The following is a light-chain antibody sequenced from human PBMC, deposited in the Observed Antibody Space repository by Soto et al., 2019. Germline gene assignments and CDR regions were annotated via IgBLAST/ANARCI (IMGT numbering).Light chain of an antibody. J-gene: IGLJ1*01. V-gene: IGLV2-14*01. Sequence: QSALAHPASVSGSPGQSITISCTGITSDVGGYNYVSWYQQHPGKVPKLLIHEVSNRPSGVSNRFSGSKSGNTASLTISGLQAEDEADYYCLSKTSSISYVFGTGTKVTVL. CDR1: TSDVGGYNY. CDR2: EVS. CDR3: LSKTSSISYV.